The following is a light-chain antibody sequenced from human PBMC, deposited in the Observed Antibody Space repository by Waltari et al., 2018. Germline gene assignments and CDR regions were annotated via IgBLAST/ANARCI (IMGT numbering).Light chain of an antibody. CDR2: AAS. CDR3: QQYDDLPFT. CDR1: QDISSW. J-gene: IGKJ3*01. Sequence: DIQMTQSPSSLSASVGDKVTITCHASQDISSWLAWYQQRPGKAPKPLIYAASSLQSGVPSRFIGSGSGTDYSLTISSLQPEDFATYFCQQYDDLPFTFGPGTKLDI. V-gene: IGKV1D-16*01.